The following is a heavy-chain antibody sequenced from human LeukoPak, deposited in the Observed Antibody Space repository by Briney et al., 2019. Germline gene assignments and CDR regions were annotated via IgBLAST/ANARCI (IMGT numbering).Heavy chain of an antibody. D-gene: IGHD3-10*01. J-gene: IGHJ6*02. Sequence: SGPALVKPTQTLTLTCTFSEFSLSTPVMCVSWTRQPPGKALEWLARIDWDDDKYYSTSLRTRLTISKDTSKNQVVLTMTNMDPVDTATSYCARDPRGSGSYYRTSYYFGMDVWGQGTTVTVSS. V-gene: IGHV2-70*11. CDR3: ARDPRGSGSYYRTSYYFGMDV. CDR1: EFSLSTPVMC. CDR2: IDWDDDK.